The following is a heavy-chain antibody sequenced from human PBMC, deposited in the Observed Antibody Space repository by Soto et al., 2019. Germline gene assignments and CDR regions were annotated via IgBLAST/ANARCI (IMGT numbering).Heavy chain of an antibody. D-gene: IGHD2-15*01. V-gene: IGHV3-66*01. J-gene: IGHJ6*04. CDR1: GFTVSSKY. Sequence: PGGSLRLSCAASGFTVSSKYMSWVRQAPGKGLEWVSLIQSGGTTYYADSVKGRFTISRDSSENTLHLQMDSLRAEDTAVYYCARDDVLSESGSRYGVLVEVWGKGTTVIVTS. CDR3: ARDDVLSESGSRYGVLVEV. CDR2: IQSGGTT.